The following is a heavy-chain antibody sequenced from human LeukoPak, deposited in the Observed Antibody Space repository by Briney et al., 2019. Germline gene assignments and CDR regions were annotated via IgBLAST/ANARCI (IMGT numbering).Heavy chain of an antibody. J-gene: IGHJ4*02. Sequence: GGSLRLSCAASGFTFSSYGMHWVRQAPGKGLEWVAVISYDGSNKYYADSVKGRFTISRDNSKNTLYLQMNSLRAEDTAVYYCARATKQWPTAGPSDYWGQGTLVTVSS. D-gene: IGHD6-19*01. CDR2: ISYDGSNK. CDR1: GFTFSSYG. V-gene: IGHV3-30*12. CDR3: ARATKQWPTAGPSDY.